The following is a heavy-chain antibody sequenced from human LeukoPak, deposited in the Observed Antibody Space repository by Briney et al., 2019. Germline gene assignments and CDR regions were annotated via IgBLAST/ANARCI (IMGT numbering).Heavy chain of an antibody. CDR2: IDPNSGGT. V-gene: IGHV1-2*02. D-gene: IGHD5-12*01. Sequence: ASVKVSCKASRYTFTGYYMHWVRQAPGQGLEWMGWIDPNSGGTNYAQKFQGRVTMTRDTSISTAYMELSRLRSDDTDVYYCARHWMGGGWNSGYDLLGYWGQGTLVTVSS. CDR3: ARHWMGGGWNSGYDLLGY. CDR1: RYTFTGYY. J-gene: IGHJ4*02.